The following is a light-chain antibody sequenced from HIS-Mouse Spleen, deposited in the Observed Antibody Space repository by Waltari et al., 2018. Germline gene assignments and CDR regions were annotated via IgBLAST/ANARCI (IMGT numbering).Light chain of an antibody. J-gene: IGLJ3*02. CDR1: SSDVGGYNC. V-gene: IGLV2-14*03. Sequence: QSALTQPASVSGSPGQSITISCTGTSSDVGGYNCVAWYQQHPGKAHKLMIYDVSNRPSGVSNRFSGSKSGNTASLTISGLQAEDEADYYCSSYTSSSTNWVFGGGTKLTVL. CDR2: DVS. CDR3: SSYTSSSTNWV.